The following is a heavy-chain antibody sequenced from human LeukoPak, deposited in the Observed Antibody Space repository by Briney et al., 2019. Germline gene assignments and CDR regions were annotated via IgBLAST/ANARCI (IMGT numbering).Heavy chain of an antibody. CDR2: IYYTGST. V-gene: IGHV4-59*01. CDR1: GGSISSYY. D-gene: IGHD5-18*01. J-gene: IGHJ4*02. Sequence: PSETLSLTCTVSGGSISSYYWSWIRQPPGKGLEWIGYIYYTGSTNYNPSLKSRVTISVDTSKNQFSLELSSVTAADTAMYYCARGWGQVWLPEGDYWGQGSLVTVSA. CDR3: ARGWGQVWLPEGDY.